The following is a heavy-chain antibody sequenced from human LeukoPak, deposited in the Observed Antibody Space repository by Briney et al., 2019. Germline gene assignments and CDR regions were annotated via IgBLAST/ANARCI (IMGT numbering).Heavy chain of an antibody. Sequence: ASVKVSCKASGYIFTGYYMHGVRQAPGQGLEGMGWINPNSGGTNYAQKFQGRVTMTRDTSISTAYMELSRLRSDDTAVYYCARDYLYGSGSFDYWGQGTLVTVSS. CDR3: ARDYLYGSGSFDY. J-gene: IGHJ4*02. V-gene: IGHV1-2*02. CDR1: GYIFTGYY. CDR2: INPNSGGT. D-gene: IGHD3-10*01.